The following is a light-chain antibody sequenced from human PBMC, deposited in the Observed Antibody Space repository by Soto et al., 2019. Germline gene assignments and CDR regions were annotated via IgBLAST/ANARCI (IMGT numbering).Light chain of an antibody. J-gene: IGKJ1*01. CDR3: QKYNTAPWT. CDR1: QGISNS. V-gene: IGKV1-27*01. Sequence: DIQMTQSPSSLSASVGDRATITCRASQGISNSLAWYQQKPGKVPKLLIYAASTLHSGVPSRFSGSRSGTDFTLAISSLQPEDVATYYCQKYNTAPWTFGQGTKVDI. CDR2: AAS.